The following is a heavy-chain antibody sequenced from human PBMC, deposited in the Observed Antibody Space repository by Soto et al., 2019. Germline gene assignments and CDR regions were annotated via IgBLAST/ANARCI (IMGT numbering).Heavy chain of an antibody. CDR1: DDSITSGAYY. V-gene: IGHV4-39*01. CDR2: IQYRGST. D-gene: IGHD3-9*01. Sequence: PSETLSLTCTVSDDSITSGAYYWGLIRQPPGKGLEWIGTIQYRGSTYYNPSLKSRVTISVDKSKNQFSLKLMSLSAADTAVYYCGRLEGLATISYYFDYWGQGALVTVSS. J-gene: IGHJ4*02. CDR3: GRLEGLATISYYFDY.